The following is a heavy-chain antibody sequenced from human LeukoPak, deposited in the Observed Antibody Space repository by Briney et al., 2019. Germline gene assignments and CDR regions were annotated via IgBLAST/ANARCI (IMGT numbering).Heavy chain of an antibody. Sequence: TFNNYEMNWVRQAPGKGLEWIGSIYYSGSTYYNPSLKSRVTISVDTSKNQFSLKLSSVTAADTAVYYCAREGGSGSYYNGSPNWFDPWGQGTLVTVSS. CDR2: IYYSGST. D-gene: IGHD3-10*01. J-gene: IGHJ5*02. CDR1: TFNNYE. CDR3: AREGGSGSYYNGSPNWFDP. V-gene: IGHV4-39*07.